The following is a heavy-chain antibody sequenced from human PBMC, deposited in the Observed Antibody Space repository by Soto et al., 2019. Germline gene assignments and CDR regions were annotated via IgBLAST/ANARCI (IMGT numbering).Heavy chain of an antibody. V-gene: IGHV4-39*01. J-gene: IGHJ6*03. D-gene: IGHD4-4*01. Sequence: SETLSLTCTISCGSISSSSFYWGWVRQPPGKGLEWIGSIYYSGNTHHNPSLRSRVYISVDTSKNQFSLDLSSVTAADTAVYYCARQYSNYNYYSYYFMDVWGKGTTVTVSS. CDR3: ARQYSNYNYYSYYFMDV. CDR1: CGSISSSSFY. CDR2: IYYSGNT.